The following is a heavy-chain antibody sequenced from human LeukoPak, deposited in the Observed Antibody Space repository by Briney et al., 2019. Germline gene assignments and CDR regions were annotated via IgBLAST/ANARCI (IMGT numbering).Heavy chain of an antibody. Sequence: GESLKISCKGSGYSFTSYWIGWVRQMPVKGLEWMGIIYPGDSDTRYSPSFQGQVTISADKSISTAYLQWSSLKASDTAMYYCARFRVRGVTTDTNFDYWGQGTLVTVSS. D-gene: IGHD3-10*01. CDR1: GYSFTSYW. CDR3: ARFRVRGVTTDTNFDY. CDR2: IYPGDSDT. V-gene: IGHV5-51*01. J-gene: IGHJ4*02.